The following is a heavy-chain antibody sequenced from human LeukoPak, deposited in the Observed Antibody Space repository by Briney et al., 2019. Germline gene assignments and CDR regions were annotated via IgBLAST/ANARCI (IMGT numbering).Heavy chain of an antibody. CDR1: GGSISSYY. J-gene: IGHJ5*02. D-gene: IGHD6-13*01. V-gene: IGHV4-59*12. CDR2: IYYSGST. Sequence: SETLSLTCTVSGGSISSYYWSWIRQPPGKGLEWIGYIYYSGSTYYNPSLKSRGTISVDTSENQFSLKLSSVTAADTAVYYCASDRGIAAPRNNWFDPWGQGTLVTVSS. CDR3: ASDRGIAAPRNNWFDP.